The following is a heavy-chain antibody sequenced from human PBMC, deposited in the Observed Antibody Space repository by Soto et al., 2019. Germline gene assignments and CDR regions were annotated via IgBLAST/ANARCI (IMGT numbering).Heavy chain of an antibody. J-gene: IGHJ4*02. D-gene: IGHD5-18*01. Sequence: QVQLVESGGGLVQPGRSLRLSCAASGFTFSSYGMHWVRQAPGKGLEWVAVIWYDGSNKYYADSVKGRFTISRDNSKNTLSLQMNSLRAEDTALYYCARDLGDTAMAPFDYWGQGTLVTVSS. CDR2: IWYDGSNK. CDR1: GFTFSSYG. CDR3: ARDLGDTAMAPFDY. V-gene: IGHV3-33*01.